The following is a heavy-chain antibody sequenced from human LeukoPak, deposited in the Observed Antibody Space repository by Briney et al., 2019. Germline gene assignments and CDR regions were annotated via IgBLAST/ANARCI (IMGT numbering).Heavy chain of an antibody. CDR2: IYYYSGIT. V-gene: IGHV4-39*07. J-gene: IGHJ3*02. CDR3: ARGAGGATGFDI. Sequence: SETLSLTCTVSGASVSSNNYYWGWIRQPPGKGLEWIGSIYYYSGITQYNPSLKSRVTISIDTSKNQFSLKLSSVTAADTAVYYCARGAGGATGFDIWGQGTMVTVSS. CDR1: GASVSSNNYY. D-gene: IGHD1-26*01.